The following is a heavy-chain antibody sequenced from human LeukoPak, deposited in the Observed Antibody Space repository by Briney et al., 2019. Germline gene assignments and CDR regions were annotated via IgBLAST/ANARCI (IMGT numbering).Heavy chain of an antibody. V-gene: IGHV4-59*01. Sequence: SETLSLTCTVSGGSISSYYWSWIRQPPGKGLEWIGYIYYSGSTNYNPSLKSRVTISVDTSKNQFSLKLSSVTAADTAVYYCARDRHYYDSSGYLPYGMDVWGQGTTVTVSS. CDR3: ARDRHYYDSSGYLPYGMDV. D-gene: IGHD3-22*01. J-gene: IGHJ6*02. CDR2: IYYSGST. CDR1: GGSISSYY.